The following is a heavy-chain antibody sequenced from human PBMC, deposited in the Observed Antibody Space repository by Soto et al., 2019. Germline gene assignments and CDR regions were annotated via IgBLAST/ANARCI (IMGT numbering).Heavy chain of an antibody. D-gene: IGHD2-21*02. Sequence: EVQLVESGGGLVQAGGSLRLSCAASGFTFSNAWMNWVRQAPGKGLEWVGRIKSKVVGGTIDYAAPVKGRFTISRDDSENTLYLQMNSLTTEDTAVYFCTTCGGDCYFNYWGQGTLVTVSS. CDR1: GFTFSNAW. V-gene: IGHV3-15*01. J-gene: IGHJ4*02. CDR2: IKSKVVGGTI. CDR3: TTCGGDCYFNY.